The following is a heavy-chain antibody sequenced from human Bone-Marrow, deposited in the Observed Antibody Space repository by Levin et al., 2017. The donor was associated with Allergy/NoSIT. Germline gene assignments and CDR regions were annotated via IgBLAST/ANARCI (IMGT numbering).Heavy chain of an antibody. CDR1: GFTFSNYA. CDR3: AKDTYTCSGGSCYFFDY. J-gene: IGHJ4*02. CDR2: ISLDGNTQ. V-gene: IGHV3-30*18. Sequence: SCAVSGFTFSNYAMHWVRQAPGRGLEWVAFISLDGNTQYYADSVKGRFTFSRDNSNNTLHLQMNSLRVEDTAIYYCAKDTYTCSGGSCYFFDYWGQGALVTVSS. D-gene: IGHD2-15*01.